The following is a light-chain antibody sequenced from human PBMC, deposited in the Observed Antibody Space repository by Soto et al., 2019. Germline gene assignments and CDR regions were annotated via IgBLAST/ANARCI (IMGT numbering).Light chain of an antibody. J-gene: IGLJ3*02. Sequence: QSVLTQPPSVSGSPGQSITISCTGLSSDVGGYNRVSWYQQRPGTAPKLMIYEVSNRPSGVPDRFSGSKSGDTASLTISGLQAEDEADYYCLLYISSSSWVFGGGTKLTVL. CDR1: SSDVGGYNR. CDR3: LLYISSSSWV. V-gene: IGLV2-18*01. CDR2: EVS.